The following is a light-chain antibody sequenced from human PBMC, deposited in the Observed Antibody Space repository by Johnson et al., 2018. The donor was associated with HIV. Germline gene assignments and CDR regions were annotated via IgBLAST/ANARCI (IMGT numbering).Light chain of an antibody. J-gene: IGLJ1*01. CDR3: GTWDSSLSAHNYV. V-gene: IGLV1-51*02. CDR2: EKN. CDR1: SSNIGNNY. Sequence: HSVLTQPPSVSAAPGQKVTISCSGSSSNIGNNYVSWYQQLPGTSPKLLIYEKNKRPSGIPDRFSGSKSGTSATLGITGLQPGDEADYYCGTWDSSLSAHNYVFGTGTKVTVL.